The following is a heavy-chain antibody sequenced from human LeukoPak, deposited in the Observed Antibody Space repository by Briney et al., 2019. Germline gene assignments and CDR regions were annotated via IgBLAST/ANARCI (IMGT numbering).Heavy chain of an antibody. Sequence: SVKVSCKASGGTFSSYAISWVRQAPGQGLEWMGGIIPIFGTANYAQKFQGRVTITADESPSTAYMELSSLRSEDTAVYYCARGGRAYCGGDCLYDAFDIWGQGTMVTVSS. CDR2: IIPIFGTA. J-gene: IGHJ3*02. CDR1: GGTFSSYA. D-gene: IGHD2-21*02. V-gene: IGHV1-69*13. CDR3: ARGGRAYCGGDCLYDAFDI.